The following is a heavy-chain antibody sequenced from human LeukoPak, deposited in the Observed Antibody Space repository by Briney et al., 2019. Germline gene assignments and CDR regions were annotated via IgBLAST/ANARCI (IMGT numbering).Heavy chain of an antibody. V-gene: IGHV1-18*01. CDR2: ISTHNGDT. D-gene: IGHD6-13*01. Sequence: GASVKVSCKTSGYTFTSYGISWVRQAPGQGLEWMGWISTHNGDTKYAQKFQGRVTMTTDTTTSTVSVELRSLRLDDTAVYYCASSHSSSWYGFEYWGQGTLATVSP. CDR3: ASSHSSSWYGFEY. CDR1: GYTFTSYG. J-gene: IGHJ4*02.